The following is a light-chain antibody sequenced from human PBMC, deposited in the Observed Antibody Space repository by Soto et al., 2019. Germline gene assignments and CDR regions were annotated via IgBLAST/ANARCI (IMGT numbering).Light chain of an antibody. V-gene: IGKV1-39*01. CDR2: AAS. J-gene: IGKJ1*01. Sequence: DVQVTQSPCSLSASVGDRVTITCHASQSISKSLNWYQQKPGKAPELLIYAASTLQSGCPSRFSGSGSGTDFTLTISSLQPEESASYYCQQSYSGLVAFGQGTKVDI. CDR3: QQSYSGLVA. CDR1: QSISKS.